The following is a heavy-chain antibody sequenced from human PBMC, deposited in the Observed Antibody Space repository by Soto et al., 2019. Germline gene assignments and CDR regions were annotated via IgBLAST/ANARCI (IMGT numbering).Heavy chain of an antibody. D-gene: IGHD2-2*01. CDR3: ARDVEYQLLPVGYYYYGMDV. CDR2: IDPSDSYT. V-gene: IGHV5-10-1*01. Sequence: SLEISCKGSGYSFTSYWISWVRQMPGKGLEWMGRIDPSDSYTNYSPSFQGHVTISADKSISTAYLQWSSLRSDDTAVYYCARDVEYQLLPVGYYYYGMDVWGQGTTVTVSS. J-gene: IGHJ6*02. CDR1: GYSFTSYW.